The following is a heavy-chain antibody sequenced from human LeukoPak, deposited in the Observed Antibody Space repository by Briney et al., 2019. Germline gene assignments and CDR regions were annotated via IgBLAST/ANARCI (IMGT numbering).Heavy chain of an antibody. CDR3: AKVISWSGFPMDV. CDR1: GFTFSSYG. CDR2: ISGSGDSV. V-gene: IGHV3-23*01. J-gene: IGHJ6*04. Sequence: GGSLRLSCAASGFTFSSYGMHWVRQAPGKGLEWVSGISGSGDSVYYADSVKGRFIIARDNSKNTLFLQMNSLRVEDTGVYYCAKVISWSGFPMDVWGKGTTVIVSS. D-gene: IGHD3-3*01.